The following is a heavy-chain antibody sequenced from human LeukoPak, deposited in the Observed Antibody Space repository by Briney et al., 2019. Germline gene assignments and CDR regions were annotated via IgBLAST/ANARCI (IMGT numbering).Heavy chain of an antibody. CDR3: AKGDCSGGSCEYIEY. D-gene: IGHD2-15*01. CDR2: ISGSGGST. V-gene: IGHV3-23*01. Sequence: GGSLGLSCAASGFTFSSYAMSWVRQAPGKGLEWVSAISGSGGSTYYADSVKGRFTISRDNSKNTLYLQMNSLRAEDTAVYYCAKGDCSGGSCEYIEYWGQGTLVTVSS. CDR1: GFTFSSYA. J-gene: IGHJ4*02.